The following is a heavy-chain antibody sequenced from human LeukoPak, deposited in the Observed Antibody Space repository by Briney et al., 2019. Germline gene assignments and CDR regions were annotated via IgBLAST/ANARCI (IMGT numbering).Heavy chain of an antibody. CDR2: INPNSGGT. V-gene: IGHV1-2*02. J-gene: IGHJ4*02. D-gene: IGHD3-10*01. Sequence: GASVKVSCKASGYTFTGYYVHWGRQAPGQGLEWMGWINPNSGGTNYAQKFQGRVTMTRDTSISTAYMELSRLRSDETAVYYCARLVRGRYYFDYWGQGTLVTVSS. CDR1: GYTFTGYY. CDR3: ARLVRGRYYFDY.